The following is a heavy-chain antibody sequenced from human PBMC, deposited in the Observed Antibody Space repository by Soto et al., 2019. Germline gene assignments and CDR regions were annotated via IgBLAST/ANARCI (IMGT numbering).Heavy chain of an antibody. D-gene: IGHD3-16*01. Sequence: SETLSLTCTVSGGSVSSGSYYWSWIRQPPGKGLEWIGYIYYSGSTNYNPSLKSRVTISVDTSKNQFSLKLSSVTAADTAVYYCARDRPSRSMGGFWFDPMGRGTLVVFSS. V-gene: IGHV4-61*01. CDR1: GGSVSSGSYY. CDR3: ARDRPSRSMGGFWFDP. CDR2: IYYSGST. J-gene: IGHJ5*02.